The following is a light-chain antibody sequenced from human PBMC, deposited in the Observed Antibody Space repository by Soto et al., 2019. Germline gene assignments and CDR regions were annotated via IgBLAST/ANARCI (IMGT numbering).Light chain of an antibody. CDR1: SADVGSYNL. Sequence: QSALTQPASLSGSPGQSITISCTGTSADVGSYNLVSWYQQHPGKAPKLMIYEVSKRPSGVSNRFSGSKSGNTASLTISGLQAEDEADYSCCSYAGSSTHVVFGGGTKLTVL. CDR2: EVS. V-gene: IGLV2-23*02. CDR3: CSYAGSSTHVV. J-gene: IGLJ2*01.